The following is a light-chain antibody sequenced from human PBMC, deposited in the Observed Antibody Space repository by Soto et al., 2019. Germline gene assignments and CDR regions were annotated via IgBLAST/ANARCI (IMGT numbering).Light chain of an antibody. V-gene: IGKV3-20*01. Sequence: IVLTQSPGTLSLSPGERATLSCRASQSVSSHYLAWYQQKPGQAPRLLIYGASSRATGIPDRFSGSGSGTDFSLTISRLEAEDSAVYYCQQFGSSPRTFGQGTRLENK. CDR2: GAS. CDR3: QQFGSSPRT. J-gene: IGKJ5*01. CDR1: QSVSSHY.